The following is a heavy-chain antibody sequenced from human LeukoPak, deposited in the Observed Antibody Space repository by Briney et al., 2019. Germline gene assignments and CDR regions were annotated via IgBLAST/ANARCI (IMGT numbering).Heavy chain of an antibody. D-gene: IGHD3-10*01. CDR3: ARDTLTFGDYGSAIDY. CDR1: GGSISSSSYY. J-gene: IGHJ4*02. CDR2: IYYSGST. Sequence: PSETLSLTCTVSGGSISSSSYYWGWIRQPPGKGLEWIGSIYYSGSTYYNPSLKSRVTISVDTSKNQFSLKLSSVTAADTAVYYCARDTLTFGDYGSAIDYWGQGTLVTVSS. V-gene: IGHV4-39*07.